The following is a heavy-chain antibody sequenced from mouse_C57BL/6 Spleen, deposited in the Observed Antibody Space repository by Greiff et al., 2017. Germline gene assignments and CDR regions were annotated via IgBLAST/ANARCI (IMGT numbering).Heavy chain of an antibody. V-gene: IGHV1-15*01. CDR3: RNWDWFAY. J-gene: IGHJ3*01. CDR1: GYTFTDYE. D-gene: IGHD4-1*01. Sequence: VQLQQSGAELVRPGASVTLSCKASGYTFTDYEMHWVKQTPVHGLEWIGAIDPETGGTAYNQKFKGKAILTAYKSSSTAYMELRSLTSEASAVYYCRNWDWFAYWGQGTLVTVSA. CDR2: IDPETGGT.